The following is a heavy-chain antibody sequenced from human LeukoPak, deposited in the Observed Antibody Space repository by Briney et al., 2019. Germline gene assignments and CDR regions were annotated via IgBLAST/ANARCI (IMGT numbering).Heavy chain of an antibody. D-gene: IGHD6-13*01. J-gene: IGHJ4*02. CDR2: ISSSGSTI. V-gene: IGHV3-48*03. CDR1: GFTFSSYE. Sequence: GGSLRLSCAAAGFTFSSYEMNWVRQAPGNGLEWVSYISSSGSTIYYADSVKGRFTISRDNAQNSLYLQMNSLRAEDTAVYYCASHIAAAGTGWLGYWGQGTLVTVSS. CDR3: ASHIAAAGTGWLGY.